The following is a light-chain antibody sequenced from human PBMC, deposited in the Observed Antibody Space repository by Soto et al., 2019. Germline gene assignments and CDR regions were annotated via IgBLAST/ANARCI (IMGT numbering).Light chain of an antibody. CDR1: QSISTW. Sequence: DIQMTQSPSTLSASVGDRVTITCRASQSISTWLAWYQQKPGKAPNLLIYKASTLESGVPSRFSGSGSGTELTLTISSLQPDDFATYYCQQYNDYSWTFGQGTKVEIK. V-gene: IGKV1-5*03. CDR2: KAS. CDR3: QQYNDYSWT. J-gene: IGKJ1*01.